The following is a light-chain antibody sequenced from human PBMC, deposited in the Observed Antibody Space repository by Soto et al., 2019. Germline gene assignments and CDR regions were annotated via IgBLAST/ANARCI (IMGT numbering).Light chain of an antibody. J-gene: IGKJ4*01. CDR3: QQAHSFPPT. CDR2: ATS. Sequence: DIQLTQSPSFVSASVGDRVTITCRASQGISSWLAWYQHKPGNAPRLLIYATSTLQSGVPSRFSGSGGATEFTLTISSLQPEDFASYYCQQAHSFPPTFGGGTKVEIK. CDR1: QGISSW. V-gene: IGKV1-12*01.